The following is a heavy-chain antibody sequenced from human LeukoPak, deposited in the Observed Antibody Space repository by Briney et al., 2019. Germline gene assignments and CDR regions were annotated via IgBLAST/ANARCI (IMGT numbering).Heavy chain of an antibody. CDR2: INHSGST. CDR1: GGSFSGYY. V-gene: IGHV4-34*01. Sequence: SETLSLTCAVYGGSFSGYYWSWIRRPPGKGLEWIGEINHSGSTNYNPSLKSRVTISVDTSKNQFSLKLGSVTAADTAVYYCARGEYYYGLGFWFDPWGQGTLVTVSS. J-gene: IGHJ5*02. CDR3: ARGEYYYGLGFWFDP. D-gene: IGHD3-10*01.